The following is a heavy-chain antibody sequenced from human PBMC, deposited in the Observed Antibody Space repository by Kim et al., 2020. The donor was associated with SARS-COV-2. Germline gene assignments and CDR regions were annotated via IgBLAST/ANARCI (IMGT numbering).Heavy chain of an antibody. V-gene: IGHV3-30*18. CDR1: GFTFSSYG. CDR3: AKDPKPDY. Sequence: GGSLRLSCAASGFTFSSYGMHWVRQAPGKGLEWVAVISYDGSNKYYADSVKCRITISRDNSKNTLYLQMNSLRAEDTAVYYCAKDPKPDYWGQGTLVTVSS. CDR2: ISYDGSNK. J-gene: IGHJ4*02.